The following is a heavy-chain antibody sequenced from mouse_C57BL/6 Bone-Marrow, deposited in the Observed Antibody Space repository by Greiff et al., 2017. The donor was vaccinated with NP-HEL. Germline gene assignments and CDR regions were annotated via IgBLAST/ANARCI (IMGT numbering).Heavy chain of an antibody. CDR2: ISDGGSYT. V-gene: IGHV5-4*03. CDR3: ASPSWFAY. CDR1: GFTFSSYA. Sequence: EVMLVESGGGLVKPGGSLKLSCAASGFTFSSYAMSWVRQTPEKRLEWVATISDGGSYTYYPDNVKGRFTISRDNAKNNLYLQMSHLKSEDTAMYYCASPSWFAYWGQGTLVTVSA. J-gene: IGHJ3*01.